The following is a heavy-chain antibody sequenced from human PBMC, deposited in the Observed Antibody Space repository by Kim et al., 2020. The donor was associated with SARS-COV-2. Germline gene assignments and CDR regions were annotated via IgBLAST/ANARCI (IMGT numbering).Heavy chain of an antibody. D-gene: IGHD2-2*02. V-gene: IGHV4-34*01. CDR1: GGSFSGYY. J-gene: IGHJ6*02. Sequence: SETLSLTCAVYGGSFSGYYWSWIRQPPGKGLEWIGEINHSGSTNYNPSLKSRVTISVDTSKNQFSLKLSSVTAADTAVYYCARVVGYCSSTSCYNPTPLYYYYGMDVWGQGTTVTVSS. CDR2: INHSGST. CDR3: ARVVGYCSSTSCYNPTPLYYYYGMDV.